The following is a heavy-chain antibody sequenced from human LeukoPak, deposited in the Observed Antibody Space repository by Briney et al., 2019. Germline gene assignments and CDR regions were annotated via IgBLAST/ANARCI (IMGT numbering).Heavy chain of an antibody. D-gene: IGHD3-10*01. CDR1: GGSFSGDY. CDR2: INNSGST. J-gene: IGHJ6*02. CDR3: ARGPIPLVPTGGMDV. Sequence: SETLSLTCAVYGGSFSGDYWSWIRQPPGKGLEWMGEINNSGSTNYNPSLKSRVTISVDTSKNQFSLKLSSVTAADTAVYYCARGPIPLVPTGGMDVWGQGTTVTGSS. V-gene: IGHV4-34*01.